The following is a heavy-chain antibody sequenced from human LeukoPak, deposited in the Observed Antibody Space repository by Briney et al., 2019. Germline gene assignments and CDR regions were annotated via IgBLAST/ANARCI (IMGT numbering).Heavy chain of an antibody. CDR3: ARDEVITFRLFDH. V-gene: IGHV3-33*01. J-gene: IGHJ4*02. D-gene: IGHD1-14*01. CDR1: GFTFSSYG. Sequence: GGSLRLSCAASGFTFSSYGMHWVRQAPGKGLEWVAMIWYDGSNTYYADSVKGRFTISRDSSKNTLYLEMNSLRAEDTAVYYCARDEVITFRLFDHWGQGTLVTVSS. CDR2: IWYDGSNT.